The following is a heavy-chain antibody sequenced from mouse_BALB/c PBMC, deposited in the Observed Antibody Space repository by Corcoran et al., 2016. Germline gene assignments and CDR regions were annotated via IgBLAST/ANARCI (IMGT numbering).Heavy chain of an antibody. CDR2: INPYNDGT. Sequence: EVQLQQSGPELVKPGASVKMSCKASGYTFTSYVMQWVKQKPGQGLEWIGYINPYNDGTKYNEKFKGKATLTSDKSSSTAYMELSSLTSEDSAVYYCAREGRANWDAFAYWGQGTLVTVSA. D-gene: IGHD4-1*02. J-gene: IGHJ3*01. CDR1: GYTFTSYV. V-gene: IGHV1S136*01. CDR3: AREGRANWDAFAY.